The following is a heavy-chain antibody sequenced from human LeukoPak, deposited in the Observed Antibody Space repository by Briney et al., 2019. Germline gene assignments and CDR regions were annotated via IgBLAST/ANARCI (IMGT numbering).Heavy chain of an antibody. CDR1: GGSISSYY. CDR2: INHSGST. J-gene: IGHJ5*02. D-gene: IGHD2-2*01. CDR3: ARGRYCSSTSCYRNWFDP. V-gene: IGHV4-34*01. Sequence: PSETLSLTCTVSGGSISSYYWSWIRQPPGKGLEWIGEINHSGSTNYNPSLKSRVTISVDTSKNQFSLKLSSVTAADTAVYYCARGRYCSSTSCYRNWFDPWGQGTLVTVSS.